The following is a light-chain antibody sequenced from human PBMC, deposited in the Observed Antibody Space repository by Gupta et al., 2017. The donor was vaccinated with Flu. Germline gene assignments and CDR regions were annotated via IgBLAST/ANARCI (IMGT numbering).Light chain of an antibody. CDR3: QQRYSSHPIT. CDR2: AAS. V-gene: IGKV1-39*01. Sequence: DIQMTQSPSSLSASVGDRFTIPCRASQSISNYLTCYQQKPGKPPELLIYAASSFQSGVPSRLSGSGGGRDVTITISSRQQEDFATNYCQQRYSSHPITFGQGTRLEIK. CDR1: QSISNY. J-gene: IGKJ5*01.